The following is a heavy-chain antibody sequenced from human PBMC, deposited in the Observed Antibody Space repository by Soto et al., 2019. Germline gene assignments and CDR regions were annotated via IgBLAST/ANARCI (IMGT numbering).Heavy chain of an antibody. CDR2: IYYSGST. D-gene: IGHD3-3*01. Sequence: NPSESLSLTCTVSGGSISSSSYYWGWIRQPPGKGLEWIGSIYYSGSTYYNPSLKSRVTISVDTSKNQFSLKLSSVTAADTAVYYCARDGDFWSGYYHYYGMDVWGQGTTVTGSS. V-gene: IGHV4-39*02. CDR3: ARDGDFWSGYYHYYGMDV. J-gene: IGHJ6*02. CDR1: GGSISSSSYY.